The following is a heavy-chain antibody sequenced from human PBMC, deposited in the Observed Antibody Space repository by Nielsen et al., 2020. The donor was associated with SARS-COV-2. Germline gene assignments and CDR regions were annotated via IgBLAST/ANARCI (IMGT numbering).Heavy chain of an antibody. CDR3: AKDKSYGDYPFETPIMVY. CDR1: GFTFSSYG. Sequence: GESLKISCAASGFTFSSYGMHWVRQAPGKGLEWVAVIWYDGSNKYYADSVKGRFTISRDNSKNTLYLQMNSLRAEDTAVYYCAKDKSYGDYPFETPIMVYWGQGTLVTVS. D-gene: IGHD4-17*01. V-gene: IGHV3-33*06. J-gene: IGHJ4*02. CDR2: IWYDGSNK.